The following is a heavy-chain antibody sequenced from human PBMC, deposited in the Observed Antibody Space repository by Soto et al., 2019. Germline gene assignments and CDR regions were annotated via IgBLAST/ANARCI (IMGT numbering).Heavy chain of an antibody. CDR3: ATVAYSSGLDY. CDR2: ISANNGNT. V-gene: IGHV1-18*01. J-gene: IGHJ4*02. CDR1: GYTFTSLG. D-gene: IGHD6-19*01. Sequence: ASVKVSCKASGYTFTSLGIGWVRQAPGQGLEWMGWISANNGNTNYAQKLQGRVTMTTDTSTTTAYMEVRSLRSDDTAVYYCATVAYSSGLDYWGQGTLATVSS.